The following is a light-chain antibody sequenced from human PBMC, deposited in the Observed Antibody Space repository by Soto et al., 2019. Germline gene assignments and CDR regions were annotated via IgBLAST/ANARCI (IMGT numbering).Light chain of an antibody. Sequence: DIQMTQSPSTLSASVGDRVSVTCRASQTLSSRLAWYQQKPGKAPKLLIYRASNLEIGVPPRFSGSGSGTEFTLTISSLQPDDFATYYCQQHYTYPLTFGGGTKVEIK. CDR3: QQHYTYPLT. V-gene: IGKV1-5*03. J-gene: IGKJ4*01. CDR2: RAS. CDR1: QTLSSR.